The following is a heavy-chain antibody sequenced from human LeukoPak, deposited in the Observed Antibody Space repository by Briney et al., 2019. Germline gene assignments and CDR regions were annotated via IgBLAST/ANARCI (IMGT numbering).Heavy chain of an antibody. CDR1: GGSNSSYY. CDR3: ARDNPVAGNRGIDY. V-gene: IGHV4-4*07. Sequence: PSETLSLACTVSGGSNSSYYWSWIRQPAGKGLEWLGRIYTTGSSNYNPSLKSRVTMSVDTSKNQFSLKLSSVTAADTAVYYCARDNPVAGNRGIDYWGQGTLVTVSS. D-gene: IGHD6-19*01. CDR2: IYTTGSS. J-gene: IGHJ4*02.